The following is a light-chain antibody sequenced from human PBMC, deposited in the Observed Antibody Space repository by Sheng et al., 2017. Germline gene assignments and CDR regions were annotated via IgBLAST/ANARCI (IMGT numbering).Light chain of an antibody. Sequence: IVLTQSPATLSLSPGERATLSCRASQSVSSSLGWYQQIPGRAPRLLIYAASNRATGIPDRFSGSGSGTDFTLTINSLEPEDFAVYYCQHRRTFGQGTKL. V-gene: IGKV3-11*01. CDR3: QHRRT. J-gene: IGKJ2*01. CDR2: AAS. CDR1: QSVSSS.